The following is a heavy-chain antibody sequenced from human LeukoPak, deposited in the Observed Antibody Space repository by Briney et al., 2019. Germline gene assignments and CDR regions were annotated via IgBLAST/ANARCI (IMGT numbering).Heavy chain of an antibody. Sequence: GGSLRLSCAASGFTFSSYGMHWVRQAPGKGLEWVAVISYDGSNKYYADSVKGRFTISRDNSKNTLYLQMNSLRAEDTAVYYCAKDGYHGSGSYGMDVWGKGTTVTVSS. J-gene: IGHJ6*04. CDR2: ISYDGSNK. D-gene: IGHD3-10*01. V-gene: IGHV3-30*18. CDR1: GFTFSSYG. CDR3: AKDGYHGSGSYGMDV.